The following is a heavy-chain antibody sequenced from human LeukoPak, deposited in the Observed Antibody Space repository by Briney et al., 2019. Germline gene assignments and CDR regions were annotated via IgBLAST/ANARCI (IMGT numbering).Heavy chain of an antibody. V-gene: IGHV3-21*01. CDR1: GFTFSSYS. CDR3: ARDVDIVATIVADY. CDR2: ISSSSSYI. Sequence: GGSLRLSCAASGFTFSSYSMNWVRQAPGKGLEWVSSISSSSSYIYYADSVKARSTISRDNAKNSLYLQMNSLRAEDTAVYYCARDVDIVATIVADYWGQGTLVTVSS. D-gene: IGHD5-12*01. J-gene: IGHJ4*02.